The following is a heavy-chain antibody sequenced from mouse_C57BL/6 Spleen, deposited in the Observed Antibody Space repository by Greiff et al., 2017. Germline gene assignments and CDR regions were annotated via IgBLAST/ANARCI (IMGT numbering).Heavy chain of an antibody. D-gene: IGHD3-2*02. CDR2: FYPGSGSI. J-gene: IGHJ2*01. V-gene: IGHV1-62-2*01. Sequence: QVQLQQSGAELVKPGASVTLSCKASGYTFPEYTIHWVKQRSGQGLEWIGWFYPGSGSIMYNEKFKDKATLTADKSSSTVYMELSRLTSEDSAVYFCARHVHSAGYPYYFDYWGQGTTLTVSS. CDR3: ARHVHSAGYPYYFDY. CDR1: GYTFPEYT.